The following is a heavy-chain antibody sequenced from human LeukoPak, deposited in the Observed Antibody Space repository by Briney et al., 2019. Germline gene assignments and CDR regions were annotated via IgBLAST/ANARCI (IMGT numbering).Heavy chain of an antibody. Sequence: PSETLSLTCTVSGGSISSYYWSWIRQPPGKGLEWIGSIYYSGSTYYNPSLKSRVTISVDTSKNQFSLKLSSVTAADTAVYYCARDHSYYYDSSGYYYWGQGTLVTVSS. CDR1: GGSISSYY. J-gene: IGHJ4*02. CDR2: IYYSGST. CDR3: ARDHSYYYDSSGYYY. V-gene: IGHV4-59*12. D-gene: IGHD3-22*01.